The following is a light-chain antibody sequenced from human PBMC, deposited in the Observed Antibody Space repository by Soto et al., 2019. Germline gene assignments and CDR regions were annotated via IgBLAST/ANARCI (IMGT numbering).Light chain of an antibody. CDR3: QVWDDSSDHNSV. CDR2: DDT. J-gene: IGLJ1*01. CDR1: NIGGKS. V-gene: IGLV3-21*02. Sequence: SYELTQPPSVSVAPGQTARIACGGNNIGGKSVHWYQQKPGQAPVLVVYDDTDRPSGIPERFSGSNSGNTATLTISRVEAGDEADYYCQVWDDSSDHNSVFGTGTKVTVL.